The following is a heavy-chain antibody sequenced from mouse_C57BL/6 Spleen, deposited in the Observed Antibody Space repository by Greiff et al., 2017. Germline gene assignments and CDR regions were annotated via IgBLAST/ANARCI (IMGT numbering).Heavy chain of an antibody. CDR2: INPYNGGT. CDR1: GYTFTDYY. D-gene: IGHD2-2*01. J-gene: IGHJ4*01. CDR3: AREGVTTGFYYAMDY. Sequence: EVQLQQSGPVLVKPGASVKMSCKASGYTFTDYYMNWVKQSHGKSLEWIGVINPYNGGTSYNQKFKGKATLTVDKSSSTAYMELNSLTSEDSAVYYCAREGVTTGFYYAMDYWCQGPSVTVSS. V-gene: IGHV1-19*01.